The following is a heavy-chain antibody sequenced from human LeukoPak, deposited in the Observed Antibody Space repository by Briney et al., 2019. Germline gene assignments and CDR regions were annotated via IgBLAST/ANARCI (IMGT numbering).Heavy chain of an antibody. D-gene: IGHD5-24*01. V-gene: IGHV3-30*04. CDR2: IFYDGSNT. Sequence: PGGSLRLSCAASGFAISPYAMHWVRQAPGKGLEWVAVIFYDGSNTYYADSVKGRFTTSRDNSKNTLYLHMNSLRAEDMAVYYCARQRGDGYNVPHYFDYWGQGALVSVSS. CDR3: ARQRGDGYNVPHYFDY. J-gene: IGHJ4*02. CDR1: GFAISPYA.